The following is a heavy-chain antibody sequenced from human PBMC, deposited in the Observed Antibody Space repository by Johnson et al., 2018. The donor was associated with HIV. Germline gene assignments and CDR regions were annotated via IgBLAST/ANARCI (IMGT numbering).Heavy chain of an antibody. D-gene: IGHD5-24*01. CDR1: GFTFSSYG. CDR2: IRYDGSNK. Sequence: HVQLVESGGGVVQPGGSLRLSCAASGFTFSSYGMHWVRQAPGKGLEWVAFIRYDGSNKYYADSVKGRFTISRDNSKNTLYLQMNRLRAEDTAVYYCAREWLYGFDIWGQGTMVTVSS. J-gene: IGHJ3*02. V-gene: IGHV3-30*02. CDR3: AREWLYGFDI.